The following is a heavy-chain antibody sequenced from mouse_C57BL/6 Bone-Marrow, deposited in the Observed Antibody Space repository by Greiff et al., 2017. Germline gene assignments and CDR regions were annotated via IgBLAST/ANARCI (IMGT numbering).Heavy chain of an antibody. CDR3: ARTAYYSNYDAMDY. CDR1: GYTFTSYW. J-gene: IGHJ4*01. Sequence: QVQLQQPGAELVMPGASVKLSCKASGYTFTSYWMHWVKQRPGQGLEWIGEIDPSDSYTNYNQKFKGKSTLTVDKSSSTAYMQLSSLTSEDSAVYYCARTAYYSNYDAMDYGGQGTSVTVSA. D-gene: IGHD2-5*01. V-gene: IGHV1-69*01. CDR2: IDPSDSYT.